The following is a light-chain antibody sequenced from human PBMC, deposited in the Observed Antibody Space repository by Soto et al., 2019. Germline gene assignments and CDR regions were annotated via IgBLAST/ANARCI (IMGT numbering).Light chain of an antibody. Sequence: DIQMTQSPSTLSASVGDRFTITCRASQSISSWLAWYQQKPGKAPKLLIYKASSLESGVPSRFSGSGSGTEFTPTISSLQPDDFATYYCQQYNSYSRTFGQGTTVDI. CDR3: QQYNSYSRT. J-gene: IGKJ1*01. V-gene: IGKV1-5*03. CDR1: QSISSW. CDR2: KAS.